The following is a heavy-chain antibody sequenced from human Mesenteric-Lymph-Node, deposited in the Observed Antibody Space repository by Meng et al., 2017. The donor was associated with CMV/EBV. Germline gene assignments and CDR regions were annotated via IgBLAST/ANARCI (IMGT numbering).Heavy chain of an antibody. Sequence: GESLKISCAASGFTFNSYSMNWVRQAPGKGLEWVSYISSSSSTIYYADSVKGRITISRDNAKNSLYLQMNSLRAEDTAVYYCARFIDSYCGGDCFSYYYYGMDVWGQGTSVPSP. CDR1: GFTFNSYS. V-gene: IGHV3-48*04. J-gene: IGHJ6*02. CDR3: ARFIDSYCGGDCFSYYYYGMDV. CDR2: ISSSSSTI. D-gene: IGHD2-21*01.